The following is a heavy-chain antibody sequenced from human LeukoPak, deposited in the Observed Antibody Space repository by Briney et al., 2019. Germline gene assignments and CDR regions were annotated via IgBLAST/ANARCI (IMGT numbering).Heavy chain of an antibody. Sequence: GGSLRLSCAASGFTFSSYAMSWVRQAPGKGLEWVSAISGSGGSTYYADSVKGRFTISRDNSKNTLDVQMNSLRGEDTAVYYCARENQRSSGSAGFFDYWGQGALVTVSS. D-gene: IGHD6-25*01. J-gene: IGHJ4*02. CDR3: ARENQRSSGSAGFFDY. V-gene: IGHV3-23*01. CDR1: GFTFSSYA. CDR2: ISGSGGST.